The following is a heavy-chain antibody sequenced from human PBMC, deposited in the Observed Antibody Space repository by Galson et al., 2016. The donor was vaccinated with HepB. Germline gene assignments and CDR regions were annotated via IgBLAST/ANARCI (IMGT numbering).Heavy chain of an antibody. CDR2: IDHTGST. J-gene: IGHJ3*02. CDR3: AGGLPRTYGGKHPRTFHI. V-gene: IGHV4-34*01. Sequence: SETLSLTCAVYGASFSGHYWNWIRQTPGMGLEWIGEIDHTGSTNYNPSLETRVTMSVDTSKNQFSLKLTSVTAADTAVYFCAGGLPRTYGGKHPRTFHIWGQGTMVTVSS. D-gene: IGHD4-23*01. CDR1: GASFSGHY.